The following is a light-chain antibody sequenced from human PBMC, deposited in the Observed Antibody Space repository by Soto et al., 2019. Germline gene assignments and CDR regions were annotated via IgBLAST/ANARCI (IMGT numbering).Light chain of an antibody. V-gene: IGLV3-21*02. CDR3: QVWDSSSDRAV. CDR2: EDS. Sequence: SYELTQPPSVSVAPGQTAKITCGGNNIESRSVHWYQQKPGQAPVLVVYEDSDRPSGIPEQFSGSNSGNTATLTIGRVDAGDEADYYCQVWDSSSDRAVFGGGTQLTVL. CDR1: NIESRS. J-gene: IGLJ7*01.